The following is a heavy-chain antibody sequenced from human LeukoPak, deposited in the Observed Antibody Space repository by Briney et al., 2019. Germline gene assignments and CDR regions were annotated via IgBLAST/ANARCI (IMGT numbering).Heavy chain of an antibody. CDR2: IIPILGIA. Sequence: ASVKVSCKASGGTFSSYAISWVRQAPGQGLEWMGRIIPILGIANYAQKFEGRVTITADKSTSTAYMELSSLRSEDTAVYYWARGEDYDSSGYPMGYWGQGTLVTVSS. V-gene: IGHV1-69*04. J-gene: IGHJ4*02. D-gene: IGHD3-22*01. CDR3: ARGEDYDSSGYPMGY. CDR1: GGTFSSYA.